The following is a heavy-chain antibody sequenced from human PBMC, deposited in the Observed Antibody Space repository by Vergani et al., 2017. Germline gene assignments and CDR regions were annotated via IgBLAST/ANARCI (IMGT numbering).Heavy chain of an antibody. D-gene: IGHD4-23*01. Sequence: QVQLVESVGGLVKPGGSLRLACAASGFTFIDYYMSWIRQAQGKGLGWVSYISSSSSYTNYADSVKGRFTISRDNAKNSLYLQMNSLRAEDTVVYYCARIEGRPTSVGYFQHWGQGTLVTVSS. J-gene: IGHJ1*01. CDR2: ISSSSSYT. V-gene: IGHV3-11*05. CDR1: GFTFIDYY. CDR3: ARIEGRPTSVGYFQH.